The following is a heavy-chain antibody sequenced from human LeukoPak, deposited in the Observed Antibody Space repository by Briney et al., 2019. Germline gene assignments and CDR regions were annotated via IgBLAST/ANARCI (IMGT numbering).Heavy chain of an antibody. CDR1: GYTFTSLA. CDR3: ARRGYSIYYYYMDV. V-gene: IGHV7-4-1*02. D-gene: IGHD5-18*01. Sequence: ASVKVSCTASGYTFTSLAMNWVRQAPGQGLEWMGWINTNTGNPTYAQGFTGRFVFSLDTSVSTAYLQISGLKAEDTAVYYCARRGYSIYYYYMDVWGKGTTVTVSS. J-gene: IGHJ6*03. CDR2: INTNTGNP.